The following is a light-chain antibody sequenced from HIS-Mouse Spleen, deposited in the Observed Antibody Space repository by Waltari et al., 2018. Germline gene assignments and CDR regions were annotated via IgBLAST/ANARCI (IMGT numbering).Light chain of an antibody. CDR2: QDS. CDR1: KLGDKY. CDR3: QAWDSSTYV. V-gene: IGLV3-1*01. J-gene: IGLJ1*01. Sequence: SYELIQPPSVSVSPGQTASITCSGDKLGDKYACWYQQKPGQSPGLVIYQDSKRPSGIPERFSGSNSGNTATLTISGTQAMDEADYYCQAWDSSTYVFGTGTKVTVL.